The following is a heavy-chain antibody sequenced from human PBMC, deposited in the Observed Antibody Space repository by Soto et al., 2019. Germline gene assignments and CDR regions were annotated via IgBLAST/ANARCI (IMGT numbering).Heavy chain of an antibody. D-gene: IGHD2-15*01. CDR2: ISSSSSYI. V-gene: IGHV3-21*01. J-gene: IGHJ6*02. Sequence: PGGSLRLSCAASGFTFRSYSMHWVRQAPGKGLEWVSSISSSSSYIYYGDSAKGRFTISRDIAKNSLYLQMNSLRAEDTAVYYCARDRYCSGGSCYPLFGMDVWGQGTTVT. CDR3: ARDRYCSGGSCYPLFGMDV. CDR1: GFTFRSYS.